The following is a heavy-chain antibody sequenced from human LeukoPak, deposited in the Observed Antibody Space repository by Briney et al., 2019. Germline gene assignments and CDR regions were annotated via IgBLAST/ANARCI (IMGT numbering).Heavy chain of an antibody. V-gene: IGHV3-23*01. CDR1: GFTFSRYA. CDR2: ISGSGGST. CDR3: AKDHDFWSGYYEGFDY. D-gene: IGHD3-3*01. Sequence: GGSLRLSCAAFGFTFSRYAMSWVRQAPGKGLEWVSAISGSGGSTYYADSVKGRFTISRDNSKNTLYLQMNSLRAEDTAVYYCAKDHDFWSGYYEGFDYWGQGTLVTVSS. J-gene: IGHJ4*02.